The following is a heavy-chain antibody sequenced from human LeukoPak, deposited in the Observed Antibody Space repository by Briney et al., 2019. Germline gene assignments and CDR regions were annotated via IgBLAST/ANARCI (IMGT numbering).Heavy chain of an antibody. J-gene: IGHJ4*02. D-gene: IGHD6-19*01. CDR1: GFTFSSYA. CDR3: AKRDGSGWPYYFDY. Sequence: PGGSLRLSCAPSGFTFSSYAMRWVRQAAGKGLEWVSAISGSGGSTYYADSVKGRFTISRDNSKNTLYLQMNSLRAEDTAVYYCAKRDGSGWPYYFDYWGQGTLVTVSS. V-gene: IGHV3-23*01. CDR2: ISGSGGST.